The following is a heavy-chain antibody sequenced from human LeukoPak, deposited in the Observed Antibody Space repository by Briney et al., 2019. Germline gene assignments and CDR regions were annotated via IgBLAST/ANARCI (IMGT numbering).Heavy chain of an antibody. CDR3: ARVSVRWSGNEYSRYHFDY. Sequence: AASVTVSCTASGYTFTSYYMHWVRQAPGQGVEWMGRISPNSGGTNYAQKFQGRVTMTRDTSISTAYMELSRLRSDDTAVYYCARVSVRWSGNEYSRYHFDYWGQGTLVTVSS. V-gene: IGHV1-2*06. J-gene: IGHJ4*02. CDR1: GYTFTSYY. D-gene: IGHD6-6*01. CDR2: ISPNSGGT.